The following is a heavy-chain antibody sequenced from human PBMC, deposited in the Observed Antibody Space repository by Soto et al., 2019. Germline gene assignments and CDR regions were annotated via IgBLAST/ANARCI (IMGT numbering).Heavy chain of an antibody. CDR3: AKDGRSYYGEIDY. CDR2: IVGSGDST. J-gene: IGHJ4*02. V-gene: IGHV3-23*01. D-gene: IGHD1-26*01. CDR1: GFTFSTYA. Sequence: EVHLLESGGGLVQPGGSLRLSCVASGFTFSTYAMNWVRQAPGKGLEWVSAIVGSGDSTYNADSVKGRFTISRDNSKNTLYLQMNSLRAEDTAIYYCAKDGRSYYGEIDYWGQGTLVTVSS.